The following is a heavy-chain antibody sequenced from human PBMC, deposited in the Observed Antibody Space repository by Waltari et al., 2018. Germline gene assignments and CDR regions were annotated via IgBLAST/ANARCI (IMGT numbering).Heavy chain of an antibody. CDR2: ICSGGST. Sequence: EVQLLESGGGLVQPGGSMRLSCAASGCTFSSYAMSWVRQVPGKGRELLSFICSGGSTYHADSVTGRFTISRDNSKTTLYLQMNSLRAEYTAVYYCAKERAHYYYYMDVWGKGTTVTVSS. J-gene: IGHJ6*03. CDR3: AKERAHYYYYMDV. V-gene: IGHV3-23*03. CDR1: GCTFSSYA.